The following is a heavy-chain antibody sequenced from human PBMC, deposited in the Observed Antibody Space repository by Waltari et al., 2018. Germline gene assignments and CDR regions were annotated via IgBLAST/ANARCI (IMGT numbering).Heavy chain of an antibody. CDR1: GFPFSNSR. CDR2: IWYDGSNK. V-gene: IGHV3-33*01. Sequence: QVQLVDSGGGVVQPGRSLRLSCAASGFPFSNSRIHWVRQAPGKGVEWGAVIWYDGSNKYYADAVKGRFTISRDNSKNTLYLQMNSLRAEDTAVYYCARVRDYGMDVWGQGTTVTVSS. CDR3: ARVRDYGMDV. D-gene: IGHD3-10*01. J-gene: IGHJ6*02.